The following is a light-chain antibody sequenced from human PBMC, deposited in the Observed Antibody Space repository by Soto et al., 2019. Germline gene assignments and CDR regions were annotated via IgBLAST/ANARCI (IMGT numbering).Light chain of an antibody. J-gene: IGKJ1*01. CDR2: DAS. CDR3: QQYNSYQWT. V-gene: IGKV1-5*01. Sequence: DIQMTQSPSTLSASVGDRVTITCRASQSISSWLAWYQQKPGKAPKLLIYDASSLDSGVPSRFSRSGSGTEFTLTLSSLQPDDFATYYCQQYNSYQWTFGQGTKVEIK. CDR1: QSISSW.